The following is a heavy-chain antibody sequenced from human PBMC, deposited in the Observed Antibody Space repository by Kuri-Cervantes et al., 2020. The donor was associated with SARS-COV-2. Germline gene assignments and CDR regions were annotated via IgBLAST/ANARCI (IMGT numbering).Heavy chain of an antibody. J-gene: IGHJ4*02. CDR3: ARALGNY. Sequence: LSLTCAASGFTFSSYAMSWVRQAPGKGLEWVSVIYSGGSTYYADSVKGRFTISRDNSKNTLYLQMNSLRAEDTAVYYCARALGNYWGQGTLVTVSS. CDR1: GFTFSSYA. V-gene: IGHV3-53*01. CDR2: IYSGGST.